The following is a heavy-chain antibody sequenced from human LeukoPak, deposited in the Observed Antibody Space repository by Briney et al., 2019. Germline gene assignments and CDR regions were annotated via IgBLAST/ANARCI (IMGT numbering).Heavy chain of an antibody. J-gene: IGHJ4*02. Sequence: ASVKVSCKASGYTFTGYYMHWVRQAPGQGLEWMGWINPNSGGTNYAQKFQGRVTMTRDTSISTAYMELSRLRSDDTAVYYCARAVGHIVVVPAAGSDYWGQGTLVTVSS. D-gene: IGHD2-2*01. V-gene: IGHV1-2*02. CDR3: ARAVGHIVVVPAAGSDY. CDR1: GYTFTGYY. CDR2: INPNSGGT.